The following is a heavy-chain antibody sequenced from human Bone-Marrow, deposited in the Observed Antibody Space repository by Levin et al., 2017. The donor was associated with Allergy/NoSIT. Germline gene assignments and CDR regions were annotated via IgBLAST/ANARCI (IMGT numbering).Heavy chain of an antibody. CDR3: SSAPGFTDY. Sequence: TGESLKISCAASGFTVSSNYMAWVRQVPGKGLEWVSVMYSTGTTYYADSVKGRFTISRDSSKNTLYLQMNSLRAEDTAVYYCSSAPGFTDYWGQGTLVTVSS. V-gene: IGHV3-66*01. J-gene: IGHJ4*02. CDR2: MYSTGTT. CDR1: GFTVSSNY.